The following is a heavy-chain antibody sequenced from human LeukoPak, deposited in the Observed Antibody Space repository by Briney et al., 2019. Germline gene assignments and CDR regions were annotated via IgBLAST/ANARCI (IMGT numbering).Heavy chain of an antibody. D-gene: IGHD5-24*01. CDR3: VRERFGAIVEN. V-gene: IGHV3-53*05. Sequence: GGSLKLSCAASGFTVANDRMSWVRQAPGKGLEWVSTVYGGGNTAYADSVKGRFTISRDTSKNTLLLQMNSLRAEDTALYFCVRERFGAIVENWGQGALVIVSS. CDR1: GFTVANDR. CDR2: VYGGGNT. J-gene: IGHJ4*02.